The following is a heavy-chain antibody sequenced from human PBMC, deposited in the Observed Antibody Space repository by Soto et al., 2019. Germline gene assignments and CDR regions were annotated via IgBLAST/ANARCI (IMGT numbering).Heavy chain of an antibody. CDR3: GGDSSGYFYPDVFDI. J-gene: IGHJ3*02. D-gene: IGHD3-22*01. V-gene: IGHV3-48*02. Sequence: GGSLRLSCAASGFTFSRYSMNWVRQAPGKGLEWVSYISSSSSTIYYADSVKGRFTISRDNAKNSLYLQMNSLRDEDTAVYYCGGDSSGYFYPDVFDIWGQGTMVTVAS. CDR1: GFTFSRYS. CDR2: ISSSSSTI.